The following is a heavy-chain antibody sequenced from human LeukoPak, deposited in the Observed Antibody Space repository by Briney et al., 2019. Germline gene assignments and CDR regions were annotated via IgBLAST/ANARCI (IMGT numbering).Heavy chain of an antibody. D-gene: IGHD6-6*01. CDR3: ARHFPNVFGALAARQFVHYFDS. Sequence: SETLSLTCPVSGGSISRSTYYWGWIRQPPGKGLEWIGSIYYNGSTYYNPSLKSRVTISVDASKNQFSLKLSSVTAADTAVYYCARHFPNVFGALAARQFVHYFDSWGQGTLVTVSS. CDR1: GGSISRSTYY. CDR2: IYYNGST. V-gene: IGHV4-39*01. J-gene: IGHJ4*02.